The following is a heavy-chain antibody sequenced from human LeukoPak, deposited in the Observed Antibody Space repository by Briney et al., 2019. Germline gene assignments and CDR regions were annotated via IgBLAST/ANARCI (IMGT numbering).Heavy chain of an antibody. Sequence: PSETLSLTCAVYGGSFSGYYWSWIRQPPGKGLEWIGEINHSGSTNYNPSLKSRVTISVDTSKNQFSLKLSSVTAADTAVYYCARLGVDHYDSSGYYGNWGQGTLVTVSS. CDR1: GGSFSGYY. CDR2: INHSGST. CDR3: ARLGVDHYDSSGYYGN. D-gene: IGHD3-22*01. V-gene: IGHV4-34*01. J-gene: IGHJ4*02.